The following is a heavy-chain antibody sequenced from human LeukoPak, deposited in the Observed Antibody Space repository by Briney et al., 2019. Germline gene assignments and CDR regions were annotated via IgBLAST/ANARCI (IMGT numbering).Heavy chain of an antibody. V-gene: IGHV3-21*01. CDR1: GFTSSTNS. J-gene: IGHJ4*02. CDR2: IGPSSTSI. Sequence: KTGGSLRLSCAASGFTSSTNSMNWVRQAPGKGMEWVSSIGPSSTSIYYADSLKGRFTISRDNAKNSLYLQMNSLRAEDTAVYYCARENGEAFDYWGQGTLVTVSS. D-gene: IGHD4-17*01. CDR3: ARENGEAFDY.